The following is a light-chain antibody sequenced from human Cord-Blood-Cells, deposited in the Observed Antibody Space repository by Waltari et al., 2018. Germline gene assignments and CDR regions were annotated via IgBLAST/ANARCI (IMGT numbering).Light chain of an antibody. Sequence: IVLSQSLATLSVSHGESPTLSCRASQSVSSNLAWYQQKPGQAPRLLIYGASTRATGIPARFSGSGSGTEFTLTISSLQSEDFAVYYCQQYNNWPLYTFGQGTKLEIK. V-gene: IGKV3-15*01. CDR1: QSVSSN. CDR2: GAS. CDR3: QQYNNWPLYT. J-gene: IGKJ2*01.